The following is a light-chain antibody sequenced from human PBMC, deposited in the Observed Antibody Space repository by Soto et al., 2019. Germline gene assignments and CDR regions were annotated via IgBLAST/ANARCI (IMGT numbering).Light chain of an antibody. CDR2: GAS. CDR3: QQYNSYSRT. Sequence: ELVMSQSPATLSVSLGDRATLSCRASQSVSSNLAWYQQKPGQAPRLLIYGASTRATGIPARFSGSGSGTEFTLTISSLQPDDFATYYCQQYNSYSRTFGQGTKVDIK. CDR1: QSVSSN. V-gene: IGKV3-15*01. J-gene: IGKJ1*01.